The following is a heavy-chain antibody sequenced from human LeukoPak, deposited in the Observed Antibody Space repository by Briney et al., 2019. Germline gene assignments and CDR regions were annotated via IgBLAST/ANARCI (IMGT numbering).Heavy chain of an antibody. Sequence: SETLSLTCTVSGGSISSGDYYWSWIRQPPGKGLEWIGYIYYSGSTYYNPSLKSRVTISVDTSKNQFSLKLSSVTAADTAVYYCARDGYDFWSGYYPEAYDAFDIWGQGTMVTVSS. V-gene: IGHV4-30-4*08. D-gene: IGHD3-3*01. CDR2: IYYSGST. J-gene: IGHJ3*02. CDR3: ARDGYDFWSGYYPEAYDAFDI. CDR1: GGSISSGDYY.